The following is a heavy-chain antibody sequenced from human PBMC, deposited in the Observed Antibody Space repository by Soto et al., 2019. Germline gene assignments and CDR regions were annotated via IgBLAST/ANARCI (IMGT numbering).Heavy chain of an antibody. CDR3: VRDRGYSGYTF. J-gene: IGHJ4*02. V-gene: IGHV3-21*01. D-gene: IGHD5-12*01. CDR2: ISSSSSYI. CDR1: GFTFSSYS. Sequence: SGGSLRLSCAASGFTFSSYSMNWVRQAPGKGLEWVSSISSSSSYIYYADSVRGRFTISRDNARNSVSLQMNSLRPEDTAVYYCVRDRGYSGYTFWGQGTQVTVSS.